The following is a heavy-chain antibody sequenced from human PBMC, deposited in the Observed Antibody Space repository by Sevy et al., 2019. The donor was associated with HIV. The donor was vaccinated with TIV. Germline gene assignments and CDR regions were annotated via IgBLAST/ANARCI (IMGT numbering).Heavy chain of an antibody. J-gene: IGHJ5*01. CDR3: ARDSAPVIVPTAGFAS. CDR1: GFSVRSFS. CDR2: LLYNVRTE. D-gene: IGHD2-15*01. V-gene: IGHV3-33*03. Sequence: GGSLRLSCSASGFSVRSFSMHWVRQAPGKGLEWVAALLYNVRTEEYADSVKGRFTISRDNSKNTLNLEMNSLRVEDTTVYFCARDSAPVIVPTAGFASRGQGVLVTVSS.